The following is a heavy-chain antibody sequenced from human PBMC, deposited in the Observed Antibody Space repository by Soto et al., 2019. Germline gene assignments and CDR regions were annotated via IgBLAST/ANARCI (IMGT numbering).Heavy chain of an antibody. CDR2: KSYDGSNK. J-gene: IGHJ5*02. D-gene: IGHD3-22*01. CDR1: GFTFSRYG. V-gene: IGHV3-30*18. CDR3: AKEGLSSGYSRALNWFHP. Sequence: GGARRVSCGGSGFTFSRYGLHWGRQGPGKGLDWVAVKSYDGSNKYYANSVKARFTISRDISKNPLYLKMNSLRAEDTAVFYCAKEGLSSGYSRALNWFHPWGQGTLVTVS.